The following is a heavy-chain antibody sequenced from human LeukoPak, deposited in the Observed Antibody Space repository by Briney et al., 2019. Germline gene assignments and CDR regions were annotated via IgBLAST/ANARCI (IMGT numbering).Heavy chain of an antibody. D-gene: IGHD3-10*01. Sequence: ASVTVSCTASGYTFTGYYMHWVRQAPGQGLEWMGWINPNSGGTNYAQKFQGRVTMTRDTSISTAYMELSRLRSDDTAVYYCARDLAGSGSDDAFDIWGQGTMVTVSS. V-gene: IGHV1-2*02. CDR1: GYTFTGYY. CDR3: ARDLAGSGSDDAFDI. J-gene: IGHJ3*02. CDR2: INPNSGGT.